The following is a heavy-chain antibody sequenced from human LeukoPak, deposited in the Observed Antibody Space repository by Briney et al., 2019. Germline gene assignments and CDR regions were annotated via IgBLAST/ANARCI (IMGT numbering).Heavy chain of an antibody. CDR1: GGSFSGYY. V-gene: IGHV4-34*01. CDR2: INHSGST. J-gene: IGHJ4*02. Sequence: PSETLSLTCAVYGGSFSGYYWGWIRQPPGKGLEWIGEINHSGSTNYNPSLKSRVTISVDTSNNHFSLKLSSVTAAATAVYYCARVPSWGALDYWGQGTLVTVSS. CDR3: ARVPSWGALDY. D-gene: IGHD3-16*01.